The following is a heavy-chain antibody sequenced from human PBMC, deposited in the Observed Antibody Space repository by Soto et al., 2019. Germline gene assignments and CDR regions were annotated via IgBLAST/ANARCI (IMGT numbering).Heavy chain of an antibody. J-gene: IGHJ5*02. CDR1: GGSISSGGYY. CDR3: ARAPFGHNWFDP. Sequence: PSETLSLTCTVSGGSISSGGYYWSWIRQHPGKGLEWIGYIYYSGSTYYNPSLKSRVTISVDTSKNQFSLKLSSVTAADTAVYYCARAPFGHNWFDPWGQGTLVTVSS. D-gene: IGHD3-10*01. CDR2: IYYSGST. V-gene: IGHV4-31*03.